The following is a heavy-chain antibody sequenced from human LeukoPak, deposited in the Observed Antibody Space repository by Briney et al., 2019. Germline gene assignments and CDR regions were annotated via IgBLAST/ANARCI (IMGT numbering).Heavy chain of an antibody. CDR1: GYTFSSYY. D-gene: IGHD4-17*01. Sequence: ASVKVSCKASGYTFSSYYMHWVRQAPGQGLEWMGRIIPIFGTANYAQKFQGRVTITTDESTSTAYMELSSLRSEDTAVYYCARVLTTYGTGFDPWGQGTLVTVSS. V-gene: IGHV1-69*05. J-gene: IGHJ5*02. CDR2: IIPIFGTA. CDR3: ARVLTTYGTGFDP.